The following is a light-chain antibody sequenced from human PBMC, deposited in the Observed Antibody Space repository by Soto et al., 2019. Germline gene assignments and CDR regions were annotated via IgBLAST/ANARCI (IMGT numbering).Light chain of an antibody. CDR3: QQYNSYWT. CDR2: QAS. Sequence: DIQMTQSPSTLSASVGDRVTITCRASQSISSWLAWYQQKPGKAPKLLIYQASSLETGVQSRFSGSGSGTVFPLTISSLQPDDFANYYCQQYNSYWTFGQGTKVEIK. V-gene: IGKV1-5*03. J-gene: IGKJ1*01. CDR1: QSISSW.